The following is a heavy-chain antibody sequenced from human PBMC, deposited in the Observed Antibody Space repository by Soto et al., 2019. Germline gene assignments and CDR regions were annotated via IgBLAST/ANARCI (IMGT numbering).Heavy chain of an antibody. D-gene: IGHD6-6*01. CDR1: GGTFSSYS. Sequence: SVKVSCKASGGTFSSYSISWVLQAPGQGLEWMGGIIPIFGTANYAQKFQGRVTITADESTSTAYMELSSLRSEDTAVYYCARELGARRNWFDPWGQGTLVTVSS. J-gene: IGHJ5*02. CDR2: IIPIFGTA. V-gene: IGHV1-69*13. CDR3: ARELGARRNWFDP.